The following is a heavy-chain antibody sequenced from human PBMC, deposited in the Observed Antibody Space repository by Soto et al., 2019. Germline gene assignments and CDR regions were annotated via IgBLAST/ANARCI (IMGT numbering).Heavy chain of an antibody. CDR3: ASLAGNGDYYFDY. CDR2: IYYSGST. D-gene: IGHD4-17*01. CDR1: GGSISSSSYY. Sequence: SETLSLTCTVSGGSISSSSYYWGWIRQPPGKGLEWIGSIYYSGSTYYNPSLKSRVTISVDTSKNQFSLKLSSVTAADTALYYCASLAGNGDYYFDYWGQGTLVTVSS. V-gene: IGHV4-39*01. J-gene: IGHJ4*02.